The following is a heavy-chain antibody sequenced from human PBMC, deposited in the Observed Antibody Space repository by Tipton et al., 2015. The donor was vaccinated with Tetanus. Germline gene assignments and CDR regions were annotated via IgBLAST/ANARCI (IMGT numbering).Heavy chain of an antibody. CDR2: IFGSGGT. CDR3: ARDRHHYDSSLGY. J-gene: IGHJ4*02. Sequence: TLSLTCTVSGSSIGSYSWSWIRQPAGKGLEWIGRIFGSGGTNYNPSLKSRVTVSVDTSQNQFSLKLSSVTAADTAVYYCARDRHHYDSSLGYWGQGTLVTVSS. CDR1: GSSIGSYS. D-gene: IGHD3-22*01. V-gene: IGHV4-4*07.